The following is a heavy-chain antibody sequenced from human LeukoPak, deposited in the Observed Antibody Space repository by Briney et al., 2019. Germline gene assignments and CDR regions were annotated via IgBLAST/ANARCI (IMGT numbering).Heavy chain of an antibody. CDR2: ISSSSSYI. D-gene: IGHD1-26*01. Sequence: GGSLRLSCAASGFTFSSYSMNWVRQAPGKGLEWVSSISSSSSYIYYADSVKGRFTISRDNAKNSLYLQMNSLRAEDTAVYYCARDRGSYFNYFDYWGQGTLVTVPS. V-gene: IGHV3-21*01. J-gene: IGHJ4*02. CDR3: ARDRGSYFNYFDY. CDR1: GFTFSSYS.